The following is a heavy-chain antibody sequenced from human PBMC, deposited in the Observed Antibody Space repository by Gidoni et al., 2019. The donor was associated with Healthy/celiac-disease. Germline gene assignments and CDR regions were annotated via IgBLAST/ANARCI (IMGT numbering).Heavy chain of an antibody. CDR1: GGSISSYY. J-gene: IGHJ4*02. CDR2: IYYSGST. V-gene: IGHV4-59*01. CDR3: ARVEGGYGDYVFGY. Sequence: QVQLQASGPGLVKPSETLSLTCTVSGGSISSYYWSWIRQPPGKGLEWIGYIYYSGSTNYNPSLKSRVTISVDTSKNQFSLKLSSVTAADTAVYYCARVEGGYGDYVFGYWGQGTLVTVSS. D-gene: IGHD4-17*01.